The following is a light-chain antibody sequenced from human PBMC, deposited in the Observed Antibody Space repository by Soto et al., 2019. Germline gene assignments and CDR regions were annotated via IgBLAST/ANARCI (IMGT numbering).Light chain of an antibody. Sequence: EIVMTQSPATLSISPGERATLSCRASQSVGTNLGWYQQKPGQPPRLLIYGASARATGVPARFSGSGSGTEFTLAIRSLQSEDFAVYYCQQYNNWPPMYTFGQGTKLEIK. J-gene: IGKJ2*01. CDR2: GAS. CDR1: QSVGTN. CDR3: QQYNNWPPMYT. V-gene: IGKV3-15*01.